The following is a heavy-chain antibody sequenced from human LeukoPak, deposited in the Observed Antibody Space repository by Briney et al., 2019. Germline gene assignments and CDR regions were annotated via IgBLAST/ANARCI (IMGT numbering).Heavy chain of an antibody. CDR2: ISSSGRTI. D-gene: IGHD3-10*02. V-gene: IGHV3-48*03. Sequence: GGSLRLSCAASGFTFSSYEMNWVRQAPGKGLEWVSYISSSGRTIYYADSVKGRFTISRDNAKNALYLQMNSLRAEDTAVYYCAELGITMIGGVWGKGTTVTISS. CDR1: GFTFSSYE. J-gene: IGHJ6*04. CDR3: AELGITMIGGV.